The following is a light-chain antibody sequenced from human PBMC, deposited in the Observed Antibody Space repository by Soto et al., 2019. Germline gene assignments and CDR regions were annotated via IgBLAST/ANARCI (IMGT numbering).Light chain of an antibody. V-gene: IGLV2-14*01. CDR1: SSDIGVYNY. Sequence: QSVLTQPPSVSGSPGQSITFSCTGTSSDIGVYNYVSWYQHHPGKAPKLMIYEVNNRPSGVSNRFSGSKSGNTASLTISGLQAEDEADYYCSSYTTSNTYVFGTGTKVTV. CDR3: SSYTTSNTYV. J-gene: IGLJ1*01. CDR2: EVN.